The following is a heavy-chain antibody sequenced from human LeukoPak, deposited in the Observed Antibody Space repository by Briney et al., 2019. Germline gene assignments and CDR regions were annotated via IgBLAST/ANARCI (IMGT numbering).Heavy chain of an antibody. D-gene: IGHD2-2*01. V-gene: IGHV4-30-2*01. Sequence: SQTLSLTCAVSGGSISSGGYSWSWIRQPPGKGLEWIGYIYHSGSTYYHPSLKSRVTISVDRSKNQFSLKLSSVTAADTAVYYCARVGTSRYFDVWGQGTTVTVSS. CDR3: ARVGTSRYFDV. CDR1: GGSISSGGYS. J-gene: IGHJ6*02. CDR2: IYHSGST.